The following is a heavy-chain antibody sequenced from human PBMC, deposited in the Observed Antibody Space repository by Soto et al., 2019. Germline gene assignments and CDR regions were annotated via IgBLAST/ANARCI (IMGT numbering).Heavy chain of an antibody. V-gene: IGHV4-59*01. CDR3: ARMRGLGEISPYLDY. CDR2: IYYSGRT. Sequence: QVQLQESGPELVKPSETLSLTCSISGGSISDYQWNWIRQPPGKGLEWIGYIYYSGRTNYNPSLKSRLTISLDTSTRQFSLRLRSVTAADTAVYYCARMRGLGEISPYLDYWGQGALVTVSS. J-gene: IGHJ4*02. D-gene: IGHD3-16*01. CDR1: GGSISDYQ.